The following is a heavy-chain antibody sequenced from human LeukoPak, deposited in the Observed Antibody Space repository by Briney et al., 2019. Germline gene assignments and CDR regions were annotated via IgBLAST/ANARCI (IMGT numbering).Heavy chain of an antibody. CDR3: ARGSDFWSGFYYGRFDP. CDR1: GYTFTSYG. J-gene: IGHJ5*02. D-gene: IGHD3-3*01. V-gene: IGHV1-18*01. CDR2: ISAYNGNT. Sequence: ASLKVSCKASGYTFTSYGISWVRQAPGQGLEWMGWISAYNGNTNYAQKLQGRVTMTTDTSTSTAYMELRSLRSDDTAVYYCARGSDFWSGFYYGRFDPWGQGTLVTVSS.